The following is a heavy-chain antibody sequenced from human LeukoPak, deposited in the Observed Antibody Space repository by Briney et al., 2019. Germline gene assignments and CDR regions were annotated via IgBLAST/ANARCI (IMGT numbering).Heavy chain of an antibody. CDR3: TGGSDIFDY. CDR1: GFTFRNAW. CDR2: IESKTDGGTT. Sequence: GGSLRLSCAASGFTFRNAWMSWVRQAPGKGLEWVGRIESKTDGGTTDYGAFVKGRFNFSTDDSKNTQYLQMNSLKAEDTAVYYCTGGSDIFDYWGEGTLVTVSS. D-gene: IGHD2-15*01. J-gene: IGHJ4*02. V-gene: IGHV3-15*04.